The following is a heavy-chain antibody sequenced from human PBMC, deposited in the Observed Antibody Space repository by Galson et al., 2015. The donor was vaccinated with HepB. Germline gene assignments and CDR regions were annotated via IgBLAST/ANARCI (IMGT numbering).Heavy chain of an antibody. J-gene: IGHJ6*03. CDR3: ATQVDLHYYHNYIDV. CDR2: ISGSGDGT. V-gene: IGHV3-23*01. Sequence: SLRLSCAASGFTFDNYAMSWVRQAPGKELEWVSAISGSGDGTYYAESVRGRFTISRDNSENTLHLQMNGLRAEDTAVYYCATQVDLHYYHNYIDVWGKGTTVTVSS. CDR1: GFTFDNYA. D-gene: IGHD5-12*01.